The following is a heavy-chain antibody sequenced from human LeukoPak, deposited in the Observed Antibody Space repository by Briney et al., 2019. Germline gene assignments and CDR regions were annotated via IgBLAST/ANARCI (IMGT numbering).Heavy chain of an antibody. D-gene: IGHD5-12*01. Sequence: GGSLRLSCAASGFTVSSYAMTWVRQAPGKGLNWVSGITGRGGDTYYADSVKGRFTISRDNSKNTLYLQMNSLRAEDTALYYCAKDRGDSGYDPFDYWGQGTLVTVSS. CDR2: ITGRGGDT. V-gene: IGHV3-23*01. J-gene: IGHJ4*02. CDR1: GFTVSSYA. CDR3: AKDRGDSGYDPFDY.